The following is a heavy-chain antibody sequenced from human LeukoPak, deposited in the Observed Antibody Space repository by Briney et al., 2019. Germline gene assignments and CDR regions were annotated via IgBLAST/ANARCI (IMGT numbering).Heavy chain of an antibody. CDR1: GYTFTSYY. CDR3: ARDSLVGADYLSDHMDV. J-gene: IGHJ6*03. D-gene: IGHD4-11*01. CDR2: INPSGGST. Sequence: VASVKVSCRASGYTFTSYYMHWVRQAPGQGLEWMGIINPSGGSTSYAQKFQGRVTMTRDMSTSTVYMELSSLRSEDTAVYYCARDSLVGADYLSDHMDVWGKGTTVTVSS. V-gene: IGHV1-46*01.